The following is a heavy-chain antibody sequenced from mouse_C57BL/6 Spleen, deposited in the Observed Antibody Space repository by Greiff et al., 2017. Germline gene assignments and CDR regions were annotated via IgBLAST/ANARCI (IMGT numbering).Heavy chain of an antibody. Sequence: EVKLMESGAELVRPGASVKLSCTASGFNIKDDYMHWVKQRPEQGLEWIGCIDPENGDTEYASKFQGKATITADTSSNTAYLQLSSLTSEDTAVYYCTPFDGHFDYWGQGTTLTVSS. CDR1: GFNIKDDY. CDR2: IDPENGDT. J-gene: IGHJ2*01. D-gene: IGHD2-3*01. V-gene: IGHV14-4*01. CDR3: TPFDGHFDY.